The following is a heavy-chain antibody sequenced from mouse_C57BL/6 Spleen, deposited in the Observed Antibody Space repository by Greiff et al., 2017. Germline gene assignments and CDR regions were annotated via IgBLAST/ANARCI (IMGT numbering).Heavy chain of an antibody. Sequence: EVMLVESGGGLVKPGGSLKLSCAASGFTFSSYAMSWVRQTPEKRLEWVATISDGGSYTYYPDNVKGRFTISRDNAKNNLYLQMSQLQSEDTAMYYCARDHYDYGTGYYVDYWGQGTTLTFSS. CDR1: GFTFSSYA. J-gene: IGHJ2*01. CDR2: ISDGGSYT. V-gene: IGHV5-4*01. CDR3: ARDHYDYGTGYYVDY. D-gene: IGHD2-4*01.